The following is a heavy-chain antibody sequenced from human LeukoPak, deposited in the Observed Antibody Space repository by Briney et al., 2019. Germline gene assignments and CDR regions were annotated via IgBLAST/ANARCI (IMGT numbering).Heavy chain of an antibody. CDR3: ARDPYSSSWSYGMDD. CDR2: IKQDGSET. D-gene: IGHD6-13*01. Sequence: PGGSLRLSCTATGFTFSNYWMSWVRQTPEKGLEWVANIKQDGSETVYVDSVKGRFTISRDNAQSSLYLQMNSLRAEDTAVYYCARDPYSSSWSYGMDDWGQGTAVTVSS. CDR1: GFTFSNYW. J-gene: IGHJ6*02. V-gene: IGHV3-7*05.